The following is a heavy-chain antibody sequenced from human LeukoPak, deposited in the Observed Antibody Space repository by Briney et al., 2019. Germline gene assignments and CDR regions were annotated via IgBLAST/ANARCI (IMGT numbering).Heavy chain of an antibody. CDR1: GGSISNYY. V-gene: IGHV4-59*01. D-gene: IGHD2-21*01. CDR3: ARGSDGENWFDP. CDR2: IYYSGST. J-gene: IGHJ5*02. Sequence: SETLSLTCTVSGGSISNYYWSWIRQPPGKGLEWIGYIYYSGSTNYNPSLKSRVTISVDTSKSQFSLKLSSVTAADTAVYYCARGSDGENWFDPWGQGTLVTVSS.